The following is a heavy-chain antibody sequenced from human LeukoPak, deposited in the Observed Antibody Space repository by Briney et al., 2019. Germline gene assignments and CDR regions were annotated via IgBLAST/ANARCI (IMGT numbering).Heavy chain of an antibody. D-gene: IGHD3-9*01. CDR2: IYYTGST. J-gene: IGHJ4*02. CDR1: GASMSDYY. Sequence: SETLSLTCTVSGASMSDYYWSWIRQPPGKGLEWIGYIYYTGSTNYNPSLKSRVAMSVDTSKNQISLKLSSVTAADSAVYYCVRRVRYFGQNDYWGQGTLVTVSS. CDR3: VRRVRYFGQNDY. V-gene: IGHV4-59*08.